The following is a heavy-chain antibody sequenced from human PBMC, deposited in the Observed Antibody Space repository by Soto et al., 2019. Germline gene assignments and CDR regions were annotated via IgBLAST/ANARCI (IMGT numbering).Heavy chain of an antibody. J-gene: IGHJ4*02. CDR2: IYYSGST. Sequence: SETLSLTCTVSGGSISSYFWSLVRQPPGKGLEWIGYIYYSGSTNYSPSLKSRVTISVDTSENQFSLKLSSVTAADTALYYCARHGKYGSGSFPLYYFDSWGQGTLVTVSS. V-gene: IGHV4-59*08. CDR1: GGSISSYF. CDR3: ARHGKYGSGSFPLYYFDS. D-gene: IGHD3-10*01.